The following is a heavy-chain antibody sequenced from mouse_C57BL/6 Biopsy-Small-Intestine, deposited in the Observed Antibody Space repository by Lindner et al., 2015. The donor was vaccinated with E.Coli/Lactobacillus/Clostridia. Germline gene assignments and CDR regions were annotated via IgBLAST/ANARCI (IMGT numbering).Heavy chain of an antibody. CDR2: INPNNGAT. CDR3: APYGYDFDY. CDR1: GYTFTDYN. V-gene: IGHV1-22*01. J-gene: IGHJ2*01. Sequence: VQLQESGPVLVKPGASVKMSCKASGYTFTDYNMHWVKQSHGKSLEWIGYINPNNGATTFNQKFKGKATLTVNKSSSTAYMELRSLTSEDSAVYYCAPYGYDFDYWGQGTTLTVSS. D-gene: IGHD2-2*01.